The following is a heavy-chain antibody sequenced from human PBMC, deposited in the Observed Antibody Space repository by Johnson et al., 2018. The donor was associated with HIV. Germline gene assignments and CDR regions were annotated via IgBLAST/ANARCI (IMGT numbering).Heavy chain of an antibody. J-gene: IGHJ5*02. CDR2: ISYDGNTI. V-gene: IGHV3-30-3*01. Sequence: QVQLVESGGGVVQPGRSLRLSCAASGFPFNTYAMHWVRQAPGKGLEWVAVISYDGNTIYYADSVKGRFTISRDNSKNTLYLQINSLRAEDTAIFYCTRTGGDVVGFDPWGQGTLVIVSS. CDR3: TRTGGDVVGFDP. CDR1: GFPFNTYA. D-gene: IGHD4-17*01.